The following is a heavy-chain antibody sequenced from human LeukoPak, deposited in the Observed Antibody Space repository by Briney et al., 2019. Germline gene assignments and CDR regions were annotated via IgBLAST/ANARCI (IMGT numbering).Heavy chain of an antibody. CDR2: ISGSSGII. Sequence: GGSLRLSCAASGFTFNTYTMNWVRQAPGKGLEWVSYISGSSGIIDYADSVRGRFTISRDNAKNSLYLQMNSLRAGDTGVYYCAKDHYWSIDYWGRGTLVTVSS. CDR1: GFTFNTYT. V-gene: IGHV3-48*01. J-gene: IGHJ4*02. CDR3: AKDHYWSIDY. D-gene: IGHD3-3*01.